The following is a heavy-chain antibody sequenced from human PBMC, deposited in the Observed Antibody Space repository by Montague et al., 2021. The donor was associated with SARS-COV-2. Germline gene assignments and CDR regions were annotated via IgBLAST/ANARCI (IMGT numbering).Heavy chain of an antibody. CDR1: RGSSSTDY. Sequence: SETLSLTCAGARGSSSTDYWSQIRQAPGRRLDWIGYGYNSGPAIYNPSLHGRVTISVDTSKSQFSLQLSSVSAADTAIYYCVRGAIRGPYNWFDPWGQGTLVAVSS. V-gene: IGHV4-59*01. J-gene: IGHJ5*02. CDR2: GYNSGPA. D-gene: IGHD3-3*01. CDR3: VRGAIRGPYNWFDP.